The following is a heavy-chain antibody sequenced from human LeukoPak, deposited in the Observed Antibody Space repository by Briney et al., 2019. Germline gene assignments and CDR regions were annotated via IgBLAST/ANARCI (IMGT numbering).Heavy chain of an antibody. CDR1: GGSISSGSYY. CDR2: IYYSGST. J-gene: IGHJ3*02. CDR3: AREGNYDILTGLDAFDI. V-gene: IGHV4-61*01. Sequence: SETLSLTCTVSGGSISSGSYYWSWIRQPPGKGLEWIGYIYYSGSTNYNPSLKSRVTISVDTSKNQFSLKLSSVTAADTAVYYCAREGNYDILTGLDAFDIWGQGTMVTVSS. D-gene: IGHD3-9*01.